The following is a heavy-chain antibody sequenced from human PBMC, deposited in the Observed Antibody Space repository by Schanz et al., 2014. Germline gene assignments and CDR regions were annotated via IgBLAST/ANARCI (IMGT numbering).Heavy chain of an antibody. CDR1: GFSFSTYW. Sequence: EVQLVESGGGLVQPGGSLRLSCAASGFSFSTYWMSWVRQAPGKGLEWVSSFNDGGVNKYYADSVKGRFTISSDNSKSTLYLQRSSLRAEDTAVYYCARKVVATIGGYYDNWGQGTLVIVSS. V-gene: IGHV3-23*04. CDR3: ARKVVATIGGYYDN. J-gene: IGHJ4*02. D-gene: IGHD5-12*01. CDR2: FNDGGVNK.